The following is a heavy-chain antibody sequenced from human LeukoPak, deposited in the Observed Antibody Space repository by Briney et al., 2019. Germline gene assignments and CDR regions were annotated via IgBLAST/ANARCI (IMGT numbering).Heavy chain of an antibody. Sequence: SGGSLRLSCAASGFTFSGCGMHWVRQAPGKGLEWVAFIWYDGRDKYYADSVKGQFTISRDNSKNTLYLQMNSLRAEDTAVYYCAKSPYDYVWGSYRYAYYFDYWGQGTLVTVSS. CDR1: GFTFSGCG. J-gene: IGHJ4*02. D-gene: IGHD3-16*02. CDR3: AKSPYDYVWGSYRYAYYFDY. CDR2: IWYDGRDK. V-gene: IGHV3-30*02.